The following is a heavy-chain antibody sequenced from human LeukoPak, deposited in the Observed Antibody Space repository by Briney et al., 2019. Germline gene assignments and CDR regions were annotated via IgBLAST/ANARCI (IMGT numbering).Heavy chain of an antibody. J-gene: IGHJ4*02. CDR1: GYTFSGYG. CDR2: IYSDGTT. V-gene: IGHV3-NL1*01. D-gene: IGHD3/OR15-3a*01. CDR3: ARADGTGGPYDY. Sequence: GRSLRLSCVASGYTFSGYGMHWVRQAPGKELEWVSVIYSDGTTYYADSVKGRFTISRDYSKNTLFLQMNSLRAEDTAIYYCARADGTGGPYDYWGQGTLVTVSS.